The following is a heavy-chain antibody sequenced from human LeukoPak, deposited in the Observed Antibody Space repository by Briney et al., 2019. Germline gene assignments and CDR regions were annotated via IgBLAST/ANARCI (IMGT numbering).Heavy chain of an antibody. CDR3: AKAEHVVVTALLDY. CDR2: ISRTSTDI. CDR1: GFTFSGYN. D-gene: IGHD2-21*02. J-gene: IGHJ4*02. Sequence: PGGSLRLSCAASGFTFSGYNVNWVRQAPGKGLEWVSSISRTSTDIHYADSVRGRFTISRDNAKNSLYLQMNSLRVGDTAVYYCAKAEHVVVTALLDYWGQGTLVTVSS. V-gene: IGHV3-21*01.